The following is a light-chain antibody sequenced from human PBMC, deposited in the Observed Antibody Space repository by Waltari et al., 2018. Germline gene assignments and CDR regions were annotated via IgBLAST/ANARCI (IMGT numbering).Light chain of an antibody. Sequence: QSALTQPASVSGSLGQSITISCTGTSSDVGGYNYFSWYQQYPGKAPNFLFYGVTKRPSGFSNRFSGSKSGNTASLTISGLQAEDEADYYCCSYAGSSILIFGGGTKVTVL. CDR2: GVT. J-gene: IGLJ2*01. CDR1: SSDVGGYNY. V-gene: IGLV2-23*02. CDR3: CSYAGSSILI.